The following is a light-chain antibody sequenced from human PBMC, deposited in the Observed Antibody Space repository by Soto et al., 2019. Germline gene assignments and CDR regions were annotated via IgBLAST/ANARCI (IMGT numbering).Light chain of an antibody. J-gene: IGKJ5*01. CDR1: QSVSSN. Sequence: EIAMTQSPATLSVSPGERATLPCRASQSVSSNLAWYQQKPGQSPRLLIYGASMRATGIPDRFSGSGSGTDFTLTISRLEPEDFAVYYCQQCGSSSTFGQGTRLEIK. CDR2: GAS. V-gene: IGKV3-20*01. CDR3: QQCGSSST.